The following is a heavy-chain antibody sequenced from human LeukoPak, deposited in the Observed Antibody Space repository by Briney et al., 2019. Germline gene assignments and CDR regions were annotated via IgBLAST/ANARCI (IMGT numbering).Heavy chain of an antibody. D-gene: IGHD3-10*01. V-gene: IGHV4-39*07. CDR3: ARSPSYYGSGSYYKGYYYYGMDV. CDR1: GDSFTSVTDY. Sequence: PSETLSLTCTVSGDSFTSVTDYWAWIRQPPGKGLEWIASGDYSGGTYYNPSLESRVAISADMSKNQISLKLTSVTAADTAVYYCARSPSYYGSGSYYKGYYYYGMDVWGQGTTVTVSS. CDR2: GDYSGGT. J-gene: IGHJ6*02.